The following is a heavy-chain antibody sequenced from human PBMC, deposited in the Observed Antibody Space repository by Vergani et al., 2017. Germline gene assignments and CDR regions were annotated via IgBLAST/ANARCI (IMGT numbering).Heavy chain of an antibody. D-gene: IGHD5-18*01. Sequence: EVQLVESGGGLVPPGRSLRLSCAASGFSFGDYAMTWVRHAPGKGLDWGACIRNKAYGGATEYAASVKGRFTISRDDSKRLAYRQLSGLKTEDTAVYFCSRGRGYSFGYFDYCVQGTVDTVCS. CDR2: IRNKAYGGAT. J-gene: IGHJ4*02. CDR3: SRGRGYSFGYFDY. CDR1: GFSFGDYA. V-gene: IGHV3-49*04.